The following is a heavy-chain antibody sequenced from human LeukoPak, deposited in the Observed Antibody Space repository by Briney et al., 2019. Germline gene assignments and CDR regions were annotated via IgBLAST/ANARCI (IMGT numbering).Heavy chain of an antibody. CDR2: ISGSGGST. Sequence: GGSLRLSCAASGFTFSSYAMSWVRQAPGKGLEWVSAISGSGGSTYYADSVKGRFTISRDNSKNTLYLQMNSLRAEDTAVYYCATWSSYDFWSGSFDYWGQGTLVTVSS. D-gene: IGHD3-3*01. V-gene: IGHV3-23*01. J-gene: IGHJ4*02. CDR3: ATWSSYDFWSGSFDY. CDR1: GFTFSSYA.